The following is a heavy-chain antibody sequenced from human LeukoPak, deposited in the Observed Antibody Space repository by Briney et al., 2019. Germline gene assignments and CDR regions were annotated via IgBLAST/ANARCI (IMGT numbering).Heavy chain of an antibody. CDR3: ARAPYYYDSGGYYLIDY. Sequence: PSETLSLTCTVSGGSISSYYWSWIRQPPGKGLEWIGYIYYSGSTNYNPSLKSRVTISVDTSKNQFSPKLSSVTAADTAVYYCARAPYYYDSGGYYLIDYWGQGTLVTVSS. CDR1: GGSISSYY. V-gene: IGHV4-59*01. D-gene: IGHD3-22*01. J-gene: IGHJ4*02. CDR2: IYYSGST.